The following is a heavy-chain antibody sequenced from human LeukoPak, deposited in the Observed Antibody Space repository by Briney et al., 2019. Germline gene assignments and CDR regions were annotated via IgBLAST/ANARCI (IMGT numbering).Heavy chain of an antibody. J-gene: IGHJ4*02. V-gene: IGHV4-59*12. CDR2: IFYSGGA. CDR3: ATEARVGAPPTAFDY. Sequence: SETLSLTCTVSGGSIRSYYWSWIRQPPGKGLEWIGYIFYSGGANYNPSLKSRVTISVDTSKNQFSLKLSSVTAADTAVYYCATEARVGAPPTAFDYWGQGTPVTVSS. CDR1: GGSIRSYY. D-gene: IGHD1-26*01.